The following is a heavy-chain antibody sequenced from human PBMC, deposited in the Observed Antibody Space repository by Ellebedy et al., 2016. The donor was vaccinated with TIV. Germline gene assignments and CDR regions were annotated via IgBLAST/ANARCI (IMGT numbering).Heavy chain of an antibody. D-gene: IGHD3-10*01. CDR3: ASAPRSTYYYGSGSYFPPQY. V-gene: IGHV1-18*01. CDR1: SYTFTSYG. CDR2: ISAYNGNT. J-gene: IGHJ4*02. Sequence: ASVKVSXKASSYTFTSYGISWVRQAPGQGLEWMGWISAYNGNTNYAQKLQGRVTMTTDTSTSTAYMELRSLRSDDTAVYYCASAPRSTYYYGSGSYFPPQYWGQGTLVTVSS.